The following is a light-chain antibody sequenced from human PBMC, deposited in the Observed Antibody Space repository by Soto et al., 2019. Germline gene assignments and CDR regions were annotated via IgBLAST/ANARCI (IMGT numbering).Light chain of an antibody. CDR3: QVWDSSSDHYA. J-gene: IGLJ1*01. CDR2: YDS. CDR1: NIGSKS. V-gene: IGLV3-21*04. Sequence: SYELTQPPSVSVAPGKTARITCGGTNIGSKSVHWYQQKPGQAPVLVIYYDSDRPSGSPERFSGSNSGNTATLTISRVEAGDEADYYCQVWDSSSDHYAFGTGTTLTVL.